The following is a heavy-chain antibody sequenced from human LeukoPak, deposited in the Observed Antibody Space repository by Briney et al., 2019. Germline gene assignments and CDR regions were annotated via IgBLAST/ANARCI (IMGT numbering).Heavy chain of an antibody. J-gene: IGHJ3*02. CDR2: INPNSGGT. D-gene: IGHD3-22*01. V-gene: IGHV1-2*02. CDR1: GYTFTGYY. CDR3: AREYYDSSGSHASDI. Sequence: ASVKVSCRASGYTFTGYYMHWVRQAPGKGLEWMGWINPNSGGTNYAQKFQGRVTMTRDTSISTAYMELSRLRSDDTAVYYCAREYYDSSGSHASDIWGQGTMVTVSS.